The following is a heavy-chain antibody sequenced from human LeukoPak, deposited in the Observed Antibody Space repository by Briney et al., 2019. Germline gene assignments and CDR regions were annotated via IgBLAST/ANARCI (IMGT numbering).Heavy chain of an antibody. D-gene: IGHD6-13*01. CDR3: GRGPYSSSWYVFNY. CDR2: VSGSGGNI. CDR1: GFTFSSYT. J-gene: IGHJ4*02. Sequence: PGGSLRLSCAASGFTFSSYTMSWVRQAPGKGLEWVSGVSGSGGNIHYADSGKGRFTISRDNSKNTLYLQMNSLRAEDTAVYYCGRGPYSSSWYVFNYWGQGTLVTVSS. V-gene: IGHV3-23*01.